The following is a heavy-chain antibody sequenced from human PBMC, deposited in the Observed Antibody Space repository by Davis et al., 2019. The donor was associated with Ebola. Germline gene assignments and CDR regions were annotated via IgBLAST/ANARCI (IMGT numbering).Heavy chain of an antibody. V-gene: IGHV3-23*01. J-gene: IGHJ6*02. Sequence: PGGSLRLSCAASGFTFSSYAMSWVRQAPGKGLEWVSAISGSGGSTYYADSVKGRFTISRDNSKNTLYLQMNSLRAEDTAVYYCAKGANYYDSSGYYYFPYYYYGMDVWGQGTTVTVSS. CDR1: GFTFSSYA. CDR2: ISGSGGST. D-gene: IGHD3-22*01. CDR3: AKGANYYDSSGYYYFPYYYYGMDV.